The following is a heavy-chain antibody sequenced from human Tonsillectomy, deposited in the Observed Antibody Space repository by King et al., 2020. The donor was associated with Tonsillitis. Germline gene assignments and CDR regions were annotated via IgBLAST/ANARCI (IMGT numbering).Heavy chain of an antibody. J-gene: IGHJ3*01. CDR3: AKDPVYSSPNDAFDV. CDR1: GFTFSSYA. Sequence: VQLVESGGGLVQPGGSLRLSCAASGFTFSSYAMNWVRQAPGKGLEWVSAISGSGGSTYYADSVKGRFTSSRDNSKNTLYRQMNSLRAEDTAVYYCAKDPVYSSPNDAFDVWGQGTMVTVSS. CDR2: ISGSGGST. V-gene: IGHV3-23*04. D-gene: IGHD6-19*01.